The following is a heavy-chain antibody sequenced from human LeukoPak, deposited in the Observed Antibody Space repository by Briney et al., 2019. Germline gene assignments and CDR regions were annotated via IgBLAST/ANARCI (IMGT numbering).Heavy chain of an antibody. CDR3: ARDTSGWHYFHY. J-gene: IGHJ4*02. CDR2: IYDNGST. CDR1: GDSISSYY. D-gene: IGHD6-19*01. Sequence: SETLSLTCTVSGDSISSYYWSWIRQPPGKGLEWIGYIYDNGSTNYNPSLKSRVTIPVDSSKNQFSLKLTSVTAADTAVYYCARDTSGWHYFHYWGQGTLVTVSS. V-gene: IGHV4-59*01.